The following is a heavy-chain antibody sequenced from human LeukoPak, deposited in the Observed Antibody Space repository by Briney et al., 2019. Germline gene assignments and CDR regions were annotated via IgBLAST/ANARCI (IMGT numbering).Heavy chain of an antibody. CDR3: ARRYSSGWVDY. CDR2: IYYSGST. CDR1: GGSISSSSYY. D-gene: IGHD6-19*01. Sequence: SETLSLTCTVSGGSISSSSYYWGWIRQPPGKGLEWIGSIYYSGSTYYNPSLMSRVTISVDTSKNQFSLKLSSVTAADTAVYYCARRYSSGWVDYWGQGTLVTVSS. V-gene: IGHV4-39*01. J-gene: IGHJ4*02.